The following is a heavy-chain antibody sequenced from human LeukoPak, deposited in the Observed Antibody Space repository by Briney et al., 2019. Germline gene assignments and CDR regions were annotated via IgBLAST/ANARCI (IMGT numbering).Heavy chain of an antibody. J-gene: IGHJ6*04. Sequence: GGSLRLSCAASGFTFSSYAMSWVRQAPGKGLEWVAVISYDGSNKYYADSVKGRFTISRDNSKNTLYLQMNGLRAEDTSVYYCARQENRVLSFAWDVWGKGTTVTVSS. CDR2: ISYDGSNK. V-gene: IGHV3-30-3*01. CDR1: GFTFSSYA. CDR3: ARQENRVLSFAWDV. D-gene: IGHD2/OR15-2a*01.